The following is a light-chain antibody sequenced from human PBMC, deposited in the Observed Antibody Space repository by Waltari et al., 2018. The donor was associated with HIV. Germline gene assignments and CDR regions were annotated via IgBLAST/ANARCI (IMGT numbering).Light chain of an antibody. J-gene: IGLJ2*01. Sequence: QSALTQPRSVSGSPGQSVTISCTGTSSDVGGYNYVSWYQHHPGKAPKFMIYDVNKRPPGVPDRFTGSNSGNTASLTISGLQAEDEADYYGCSYADNYPVVFGGGTKLTVL. CDR1: SSDVGGYNY. CDR3: CSYADNYPVV. V-gene: IGLV2-11*01. CDR2: DVN.